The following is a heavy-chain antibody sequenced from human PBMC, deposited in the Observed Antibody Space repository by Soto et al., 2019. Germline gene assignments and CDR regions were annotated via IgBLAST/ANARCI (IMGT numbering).Heavy chain of an antibody. CDR2: IQEYGNGK. CDR3: EIFPAPRGFYYYGMDV. Sequence: QPGGSLRLSCAASGFSFSNYWMNWVRQAPGKGLEWVANIQEYGNGKNYVDSVKGRFTIFRDNAQNSLLLQMNSLKTEDTAVYYCEIFPAPRGFYYYGMDVWGQGTTVTVSS. D-gene: IGHD2-21*01. V-gene: IGHV3-7*03. CDR1: GFSFSNYW. J-gene: IGHJ6*02.